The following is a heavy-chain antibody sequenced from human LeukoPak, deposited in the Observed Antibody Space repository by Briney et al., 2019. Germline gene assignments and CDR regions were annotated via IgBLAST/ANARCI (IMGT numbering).Heavy chain of an antibody. CDR2: IYHSGST. CDR1: GGSISSSNW. D-gene: IGHD2-2*01. Sequence: SGTLSLTCAVSGGSISSSNWWSWVRQPPGKGLEWIGEIYHSGSTNYNPSLKCRVTISVDKSKNQFSLKLSSVTAADTAVYYCARDRRCSSTSCYYFDYWGQGTLVTVSS. V-gene: IGHV4-4*02. J-gene: IGHJ4*02. CDR3: ARDRRCSSTSCYYFDY.